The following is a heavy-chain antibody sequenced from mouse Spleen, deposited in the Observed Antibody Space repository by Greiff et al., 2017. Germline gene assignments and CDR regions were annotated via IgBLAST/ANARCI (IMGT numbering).Heavy chain of an antibody. Sequence: VQLQQSGAELMKPGDSVTLTCKATGYTLTGYWVEWVRQRPGHGLEWIGEILPGGGSANYHAKFKGKATFTADTSSNTAYMQLSSLTTEDSAIYYWARWGKGAMYYWGQGTSVTVSS. J-gene: IGHJ4*01. CDR2: ILPGGGSA. CDR1: GYTLTGYW. CDR3: ARWGKGAMYY. V-gene: IGHV1-9*01.